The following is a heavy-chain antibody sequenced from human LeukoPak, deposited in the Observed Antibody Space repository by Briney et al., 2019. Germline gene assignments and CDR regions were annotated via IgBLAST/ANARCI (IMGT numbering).Heavy chain of an antibody. Sequence: SVKVSCKASGGTFSSYAISWVRQAPGQGLEWMGGIIPIFGTANYAQKFQGRVTITTDESTSTAYMELSSLRSEDTAVYYCARDFYMTTVTALGEYWGQGTLVTVSS. CDR3: ARDFYMTTVTALGEY. J-gene: IGHJ4*02. D-gene: IGHD4-11*01. V-gene: IGHV1-69*05. CDR1: GGTFSSYA. CDR2: IIPIFGTA.